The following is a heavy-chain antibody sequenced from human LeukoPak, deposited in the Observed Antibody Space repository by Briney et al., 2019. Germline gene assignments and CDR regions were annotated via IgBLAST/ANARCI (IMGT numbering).Heavy chain of an antibody. V-gene: IGHV1-18*01. D-gene: IGHD6-19*01. CDR2: ISAYNGNT. CDR3: ARDVSPSRGSSGWSTPGV. Sequence: GASVNVSCKASGYTFTSYGISWVRQAPGQGLEWMGWISAYNGNTNYAQKLPGRVTMTTDTSTTTASLELRSLRSDDTAVYYCARDVSPSRGSSGWSTPGVWGQGTLVTVSS. J-gene: IGHJ4*02. CDR1: GYTFTSYG.